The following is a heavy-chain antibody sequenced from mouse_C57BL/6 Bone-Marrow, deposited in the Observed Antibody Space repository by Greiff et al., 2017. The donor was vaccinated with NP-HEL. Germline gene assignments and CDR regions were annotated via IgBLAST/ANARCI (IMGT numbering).Heavy chain of an antibody. CDR3: AREDGYYVDWYFDV. J-gene: IGHJ1*03. CDR2: IYPRSGNT. CDR1: GYTFTSYG. V-gene: IGHV1-81*01. Sequence: VQGVESGAELARPGASVKLSCKASGYTFTSYGISWVKQRTGQGLEWIGEIYPRSGNTYYNEKFKGKATLTADKSSSTAYMELRSLTSEDSAVYFCAREDGYYVDWYFDVWGTGTTVTVSS. D-gene: IGHD2-3*01.